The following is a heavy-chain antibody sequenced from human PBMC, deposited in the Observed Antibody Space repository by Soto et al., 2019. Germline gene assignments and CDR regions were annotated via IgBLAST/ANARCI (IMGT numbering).Heavy chain of an antibody. D-gene: IGHD5-12*01. J-gene: IGHJ4*02. Sequence: GGSLRLSCAASGFTFSSYSMNWVRQAPGKGLEWVSSISSSSSYIYYADSVKGRFTISRDNAKNSLYLQMNSLRAEDTAVYYCARGLRGDPYGYAWDYWGQGTPVTVSS. CDR2: ISSSSSYI. CDR1: GFTFSSYS. CDR3: ARGLRGDPYGYAWDY. V-gene: IGHV3-21*04.